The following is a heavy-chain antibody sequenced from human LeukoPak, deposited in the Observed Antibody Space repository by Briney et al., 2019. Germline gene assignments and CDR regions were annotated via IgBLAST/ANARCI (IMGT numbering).Heavy chain of an antibody. V-gene: IGHV1-2*02. CDR3: ASASPYYYDSSGYYLVWDY. CDR1: GYTFTGYF. D-gene: IGHD3-22*01. Sequence: GASVKVSCKASGYTFTGYFMHWVRQAPGQGREGMGWINPNSGGTNYAQKFQGRVTMTRDTSISTAYMELSRLRSDDTAVYYCASASPYYYDSSGYYLVWDYWGQGTLVTVSS. J-gene: IGHJ4*02. CDR2: INPNSGGT.